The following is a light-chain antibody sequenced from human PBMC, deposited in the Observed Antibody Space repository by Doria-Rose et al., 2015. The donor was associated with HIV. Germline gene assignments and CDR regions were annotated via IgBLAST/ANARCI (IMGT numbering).Light chain of an antibody. CDR2: WAS. CDR3: QQYYGTPS. CDR1: QSLLYTSKNY. V-gene: IGKV4-1*01. Sequence: DTRVTQSPESLGMSLGERATLNCKSNQSLLYTSKNYLAWYQQKPGQPPKLLIYWASTRQSGVPARFRGSGSATDLTLTISSLEAEDVAVYYCQQYYGTPSFGPGTTVDIK. J-gene: IGKJ3*01.